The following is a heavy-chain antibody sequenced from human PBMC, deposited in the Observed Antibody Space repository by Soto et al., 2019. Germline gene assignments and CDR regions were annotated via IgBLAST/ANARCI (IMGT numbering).Heavy chain of an antibody. CDR1: GYTFTSYG. D-gene: IGHD5-12*01. CDR3: ARALRVVDMGWFDP. Sequence: ASVKVSCKASGYTFTSYGISWVRQAPGQGLEWMGWISAYNGNTNYAQKLQGRVTMTTDTSTSTAYMELRSLRSDDTAVYYCARALRVVDMGWFDPWGQGTLVTVSS. J-gene: IGHJ5*02. V-gene: IGHV1-18*01. CDR2: ISAYNGNT.